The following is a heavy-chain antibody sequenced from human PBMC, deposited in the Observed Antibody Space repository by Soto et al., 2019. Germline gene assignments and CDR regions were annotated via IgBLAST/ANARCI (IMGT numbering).Heavy chain of an antibody. CDR3: EKDANWEDHY. Sequence: GGSLRLSCAASGFTFSTYDIHWVRQAPGKGLEWVAVISFGGSKTYYVDSVKGRFTISRDNSKNTLYLQMHSLRAEDTAIYYCEKDANWEDHYWGQGTPVTVSS. D-gene: IGHD1-1*01. J-gene: IGHJ4*02. V-gene: IGHV3-30*18. CDR2: ISFGGSKT. CDR1: GFTFSTYD.